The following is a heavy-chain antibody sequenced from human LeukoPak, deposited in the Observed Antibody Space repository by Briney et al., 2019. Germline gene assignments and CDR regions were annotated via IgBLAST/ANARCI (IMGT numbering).Heavy chain of an antibody. CDR2: INTNTGNP. V-gene: IGHV7-4-1*02. D-gene: IGHD4-23*01. J-gene: IGHJ6*04. Sequence: ASVKVSCKASGYTFTSYAMNWVRQAPGQGLEWMGWINTNTGNPTYAQGFTGRFVFSLDTSVSTAYLQISSLKAEDTAVYYCARKRWPRYYYYYWVMAVGAKGTTVTVPS. CDR1: GYTFTSYA. CDR3: ARKRWPRYYYYYWVMAV.